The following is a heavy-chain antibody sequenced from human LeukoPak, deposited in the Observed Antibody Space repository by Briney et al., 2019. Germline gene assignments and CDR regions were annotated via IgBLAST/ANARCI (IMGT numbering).Heavy chain of an antibody. CDR3: ARASYDILTGYSARYSYYYGMDV. CDR1: GGSISSYY. D-gene: IGHD3-9*01. J-gene: IGHJ6*02. CDR2: IYYSGST. Sequence: SETLSLTCTVSGGSISSYYWSWIRQHPGKGLEWIGYIYYSGSTYYNPSLKSRVTISVDTSKNQFSLKLSSVTAADTAVYYCARASYDILTGYSARYSYYYGMDVWGQGTTVTVSS. V-gene: IGHV4-59*06.